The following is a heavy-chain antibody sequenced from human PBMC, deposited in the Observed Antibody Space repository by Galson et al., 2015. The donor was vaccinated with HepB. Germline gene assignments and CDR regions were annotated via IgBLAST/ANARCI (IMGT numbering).Heavy chain of an antibody. CDR3: SREDCGGDNCQPDY. D-gene: IGHD2-21*01. CDR1: GSTFTGYY. V-gene: IGHV1-2*02. Sequence: SVKVSCKASGSTFTGYYIHWVRQAPGHGLEWMGWINPNTGGTTYAQNFQGRVTMTRDTSISTAYMELSSLRSDDTAVYYCSREDCGGDNCQPDYWGQGTLVTVSS. CDR2: INPNTGGT. J-gene: IGHJ4*02.